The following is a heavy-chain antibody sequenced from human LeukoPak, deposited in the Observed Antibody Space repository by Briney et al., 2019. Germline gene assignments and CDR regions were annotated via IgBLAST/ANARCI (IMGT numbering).Heavy chain of an antibody. D-gene: IGHD4-23*01. J-gene: IGHJ4*02. CDR1: GYTFVSYG. Sequence: ASVKVSCKATGYTFVSYGMSWVRQAPGEGLEWMGWINPSNGQTNFAQKLQGRVTMTTDTSTTTAYMELRSLRSDDTAVYYCARDAVSTVVIGGPDYWGQGTLVTVSS. V-gene: IGHV1-18*01. CDR3: ARDAVSTVVIGGPDY. CDR2: INPSNGQT.